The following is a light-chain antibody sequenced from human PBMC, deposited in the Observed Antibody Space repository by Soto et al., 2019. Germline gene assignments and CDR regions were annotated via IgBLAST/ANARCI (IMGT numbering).Light chain of an antibody. CDR3: QQRNVWPPIT. J-gene: IGKJ5*01. Sequence: VLTQSPATLSLSPGERATLSCRASQSIHTSLAWYQQKFGKPPRLVIYDSTLRANGVPDRFGGSRSGTEFTLTINSLEPEDFAVYYCQQRNVWPPITFGQGTRLEIK. CDR1: QSIHTS. V-gene: IGKV3-11*01. CDR2: DST.